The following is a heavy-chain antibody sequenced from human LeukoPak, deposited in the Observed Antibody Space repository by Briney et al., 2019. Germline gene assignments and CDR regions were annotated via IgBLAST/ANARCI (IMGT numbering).Heavy chain of an antibody. CDR3: ARDSDPGFRGRSDAFDI. CDR2: IIPIFGTA. V-gene: IGHV1-69*05. J-gene: IGHJ3*02. D-gene: IGHD6-25*01. Sequence: GASVKVSCKASGGTFSSYAISWVRQAPGQGLEWMGGIIPIFGTANYAQKFQGRVTITTDESTSTAYMELSSLRSEDTAVYYCARDSDPGFRGRSDAFDIWGQGTMVTVSS. CDR1: GGTFSSYA.